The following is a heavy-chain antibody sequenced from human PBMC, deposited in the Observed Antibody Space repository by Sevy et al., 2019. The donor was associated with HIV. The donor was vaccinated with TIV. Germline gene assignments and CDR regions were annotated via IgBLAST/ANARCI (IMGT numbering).Heavy chain of an antibody. V-gene: IGHV3-30*04. CDR2: ISYDGSNK. D-gene: IGHD3-9*01. J-gene: IGHJ6*02. CDR1: GFTFSSYA. Sequence: GGSLRLSCAASGFTFSSYAMHWVRQAPGKGLEWVAAISYDGSNKYYADSVKGRFTISRDNSKNTLYLQMNSLRAEDTAVYYCARGMGTYYDILTGYYPTGYYGMDVWGQGTTVTVSS. CDR3: ARGMGTYYDILTGYYPTGYYGMDV.